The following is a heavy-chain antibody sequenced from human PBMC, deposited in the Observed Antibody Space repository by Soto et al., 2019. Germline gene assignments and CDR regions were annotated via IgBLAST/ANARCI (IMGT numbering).Heavy chain of an antibody. V-gene: IGHV3-23*01. D-gene: IGHD5-12*01. CDR1: GFTFSNYA. Sequence: GGSLRLSCSASGFTFSNYAMSWVRQAPGKGLEWVSALSAGGDNTYYADSVRGRFTISRDNSKNTLYLQMNSLRAEDTAVYYCAKASDSGYDFHFDYRGQGALVTVSS. J-gene: IGHJ4*02. CDR3: AKASDSGYDFHFDY. CDR2: LSAGGDNT.